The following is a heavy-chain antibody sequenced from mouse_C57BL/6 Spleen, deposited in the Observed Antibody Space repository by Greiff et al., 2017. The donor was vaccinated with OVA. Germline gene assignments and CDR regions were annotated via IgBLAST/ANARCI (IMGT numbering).Heavy chain of an antibody. Sequence: VQLQQSGAELVKPGASVKISCKASGYAFSSYWMNWVKQRPGKGLEWIGQIYPGDGDTNYNGKFKGKATLTADKSSSTAYMQLSSLTSEDSAVYFCARRLTGTGYFDVWGTGTTVTVSS. J-gene: IGHJ1*03. CDR2: IYPGDGDT. CDR1: GYAFSSYW. V-gene: IGHV1-80*01. CDR3: ARRLTGTGYFDV. D-gene: IGHD4-1*01.